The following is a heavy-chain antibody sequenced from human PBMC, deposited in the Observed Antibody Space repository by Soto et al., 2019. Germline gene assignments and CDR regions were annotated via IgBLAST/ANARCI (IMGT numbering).Heavy chain of an antibody. V-gene: IGHV3-23*04. Sequence: DEQLVESGGGSLQPGGSLRLSCAASGFSFRNYAMTWVHQSPGKGLEWVSLISGGGGSTNYADSVKGRFSISRDNSQNMLYLQMNGLRGEDTALYYCAKLKGGLGRFYGMDAWGQGTMVIVSS. D-gene: IGHD3-3*01. J-gene: IGHJ6*02. CDR2: ISGGGGST. CDR1: GFSFRNYA. CDR3: AKLKGGLGRFYGMDA.